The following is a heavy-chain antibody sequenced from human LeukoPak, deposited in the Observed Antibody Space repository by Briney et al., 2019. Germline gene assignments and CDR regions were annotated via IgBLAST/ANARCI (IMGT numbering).Heavy chain of an antibody. J-gene: IGHJ4*02. CDR3: VSPLIMGATLGY. CDR2: INTDGRTT. CDR1: GFTFSSYW. D-gene: IGHD1-26*01. V-gene: IGHV3-74*01. Sequence: GGSLRLSCAASGFTFSSYWMHWVRQAPGKGLVWVSRINTDGRTTVYADSVKGRFTISRDNAKNMVYLQMNSLRAEDTAVYYCVSPLIMGATLGYWGQGTLVTVSS.